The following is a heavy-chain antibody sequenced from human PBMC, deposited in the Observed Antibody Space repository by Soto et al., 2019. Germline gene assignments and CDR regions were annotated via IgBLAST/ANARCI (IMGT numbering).Heavy chain of an antibody. CDR2: IYYSGST. CDR3: ARLLRADSSGYTFDY. Sequence: SETLSLTCTVSGGSISSYYWSWIRQPPGKGLEWIGYIYYSGSTNYNPSLKSRVTISVDTSKNQFSLKLSSVTAADTAVYYCARLLRADSSGYTFDYWGQGTLVTAPQ. J-gene: IGHJ4*02. V-gene: IGHV4-59*08. D-gene: IGHD3-22*01. CDR1: GGSISSYY.